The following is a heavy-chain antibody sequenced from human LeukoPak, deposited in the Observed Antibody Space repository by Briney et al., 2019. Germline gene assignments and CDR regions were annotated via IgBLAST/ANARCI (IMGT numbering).Heavy chain of an antibody. Sequence: ASVKVSCKASRYTFTSYGISWVRQAPGQGLEWMGWISAYNGNTNYAQKLQGRVTMTTDTSTSTAYMELRSLRSDDTAVYYCASVDSSSWYSHGDEYFQHWGQGTLVTVSS. CDR3: ASVDSSSWYSHGDEYFQH. CDR1: RYTFTSYG. D-gene: IGHD6-13*01. CDR2: ISAYNGNT. J-gene: IGHJ1*01. V-gene: IGHV1-18*01.